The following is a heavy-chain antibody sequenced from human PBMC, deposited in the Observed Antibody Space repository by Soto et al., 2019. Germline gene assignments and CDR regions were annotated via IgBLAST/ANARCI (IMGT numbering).Heavy chain of an antibody. J-gene: IGHJ6*02. Sequence: QVQLVQTGVEMKKPGSSVEVSCKASGGTFSSYAISWVRQAPGQGLEWMGGIIPIFGTANYAQKFQGRVTITADESTSTAYMELSSLRSEDTAVYYCARGGGEPPYYYGMDVWGQGTTVTVSS. D-gene: IGHD7-27*01. CDR1: GGTFSSYA. CDR2: IIPIFGTA. CDR3: ARGGGEPPYYYGMDV. V-gene: IGHV1-69*12.